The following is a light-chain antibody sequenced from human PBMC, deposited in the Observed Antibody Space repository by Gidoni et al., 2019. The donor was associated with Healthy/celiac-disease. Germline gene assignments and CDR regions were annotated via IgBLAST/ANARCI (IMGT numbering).Light chain of an antibody. J-gene: IGKJ2*01. V-gene: IGKV3-20*01. CDR3: QQYGSSPPMYT. CDR2: GAS. Sequence: FVFTQSPGTLSLSPGERATLSCSASHSVSSSYLAWYQQKPGQAPRLLIYGASSRATGIPDRFSGSGSGTDFTLTISRLEPEDLAVYYCQQYGSSPPMYTFGQGTKLEIK. CDR1: HSVSSSY.